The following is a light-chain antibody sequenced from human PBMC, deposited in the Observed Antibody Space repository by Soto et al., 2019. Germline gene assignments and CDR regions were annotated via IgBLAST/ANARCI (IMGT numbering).Light chain of an antibody. Sequence: IVLTQSPATRSVPPGVRAALSWRPSQSVSSKLAWYRQRPGQAPRLVIYDTSTRATGVPARFSGSGSGTEFTLTISSLQSEDFGVYYCQQYNDWLSITFGQGTRLEIK. CDR3: QQYNDWLSIT. V-gene: IGKV3-15*01. CDR2: DTS. J-gene: IGKJ5*01. CDR1: QSVSSK.